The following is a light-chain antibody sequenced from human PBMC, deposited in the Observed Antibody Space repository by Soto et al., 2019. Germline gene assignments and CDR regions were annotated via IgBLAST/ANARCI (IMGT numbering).Light chain of an antibody. CDR2: AAS. CDR3: QQSYSTPRVT. V-gene: IGKV1-39*01. J-gene: IGKJ1*01. CDR1: QSISSY. Sequence: DIKMTQSPSSLSASVGDRVTITCRASQSISSYLNWYQQKQGKAPKLLIYAASSLQSGVSSRFSGSGSGTDFTLTISSLQPEDFATYYCQQSYSTPRVTFGEGTKVDIK.